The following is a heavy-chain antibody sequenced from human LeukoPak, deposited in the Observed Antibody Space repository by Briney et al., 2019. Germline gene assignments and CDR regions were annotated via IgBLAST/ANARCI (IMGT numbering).Heavy chain of an antibody. V-gene: IGHV1-69*01. CDR3: ASEAYGFLEWLPDSLWRSFFDI. CDR2: IIPIFGTA. CDR1: GGTFSSYA. Sequence: WVKVSCKASGGTFSSYAISWVRQARGQGLEWMGGIIPIFGTANYAQKFQGRVTITADESTSTAYMELSSLRSEDTAVYYCASEAYGFLEWLPDSLWRSFFDIWGQGTMVTVSS. J-gene: IGHJ3*02. D-gene: IGHD3-3*01.